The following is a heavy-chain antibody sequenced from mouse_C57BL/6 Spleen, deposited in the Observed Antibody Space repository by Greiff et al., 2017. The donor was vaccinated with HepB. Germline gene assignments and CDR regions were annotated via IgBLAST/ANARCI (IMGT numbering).Heavy chain of an antibody. J-gene: IGHJ2*01. CDR1: GFTFSDYY. CDR2: INYDGSST. CDR3: ASLYYDYDGEDYYFDY. D-gene: IGHD2-4*01. Sequence: EVKLMESEGGLVQPGSSMKLSCTASGFTFSDYYMAWVRQVPEKGLEWVANINYDGSSTYYLDSLKSRFIISRDNAKNILYLQMSSLKSEDTATYYCASLYYDYDGEDYYFDYWGQGTTLTVSS. V-gene: IGHV5-16*01.